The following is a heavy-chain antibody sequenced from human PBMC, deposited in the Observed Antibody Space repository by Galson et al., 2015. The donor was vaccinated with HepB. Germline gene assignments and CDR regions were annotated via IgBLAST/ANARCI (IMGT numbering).Heavy chain of an antibody. CDR2: ITGSGGST. CDR1: GFTVSNYV. D-gene: IGHD3-16*01. J-gene: IGHJ4*02. V-gene: IGHV3-23*01. CDR3: ASARGDY. Sequence: SLRLSCAVPGFTVSNYVMSWVRQAPGKGLEWVSTITGSGGSTYYADSVKGRFTISRDNSKNTLYLQMNSLRADDTAVYYCASARGDYWGQGNLVTVSS.